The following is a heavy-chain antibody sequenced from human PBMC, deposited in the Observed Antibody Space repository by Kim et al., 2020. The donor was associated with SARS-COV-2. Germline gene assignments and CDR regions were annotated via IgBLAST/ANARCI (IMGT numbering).Heavy chain of an antibody. D-gene: IGHD6-19*01. Sequence: GGSLRLSCAATGFTFSNYAMSWVRQAPGKGLEWVSVIYSRGSSTYYGEYVKGRFTISRDNSKHTLYLQMNSLRGEDTAVYDCAKGDSSGWDYHFDNWCQGTLVVVPS. CDR3: AKGDSSGWDYHFDN. V-gene: IGHV3-23*03. CDR1: GFTFSNYA. J-gene: IGHJ4*02. CDR2: IYSRGSST.